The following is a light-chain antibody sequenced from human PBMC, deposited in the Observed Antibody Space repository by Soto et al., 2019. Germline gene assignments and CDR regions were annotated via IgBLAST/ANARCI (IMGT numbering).Light chain of an antibody. J-gene: IGKJ3*01. CDR2: EAS. CDR3: QQYGPYLLT. CDR1: QDITNH. V-gene: IGKV1-33*01. Sequence: DIQMTQSPTSLSASVGDRVTITCQASQDITNHLNWYQQKPGKAPKLLTYEASKLETGVPSRFSGGGSGTDFTLTISSLQPEDFATYYCQQYGPYLLTFGPGTKVH.